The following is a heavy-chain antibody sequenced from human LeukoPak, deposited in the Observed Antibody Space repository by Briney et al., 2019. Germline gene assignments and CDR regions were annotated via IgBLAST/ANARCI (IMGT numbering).Heavy chain of an antibody. CDR3: ARNGLQYYNWFDP. J-gene: IGHJ5*02. D-gene: IGHD4-11*01. V-gene: IGHV1-2*02. CDR2: INPNSGGT. CDR1: GYTFTGYY. Sequence: ASVKVSCKASGYTFTGYYMHWVRQAPGQGLEWMGWINPNSGGTNYAQKFQGRVTMTRDTSICTAYMELSRLRSDDTAVYYCARNGLQYYNWFDPWGQGTLVTVSS.